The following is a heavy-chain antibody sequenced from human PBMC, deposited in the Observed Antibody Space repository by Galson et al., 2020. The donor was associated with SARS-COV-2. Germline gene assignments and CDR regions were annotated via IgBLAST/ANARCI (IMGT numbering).Heavy chain of an antibody. J-gene: IGHJ1*01. CDR2: ISRSGRTP. V-gene: IGHV3-23*01. CDR1: GSTFRTSA. D-gene: IGHD3-22*01. CDR3: AKDHGNSGYYYEAWGYVQH. Sequence: GGPLRSPCAALGSTFRTSAMTWVRRAPGKGLEWFSAISRSGRTPYYADSLKGRFTISRDNPKNTPYLQMNSLRDEDTAGYYCAKDHGNSGYYYEAWGYVQHWGQGTLVTVSS.